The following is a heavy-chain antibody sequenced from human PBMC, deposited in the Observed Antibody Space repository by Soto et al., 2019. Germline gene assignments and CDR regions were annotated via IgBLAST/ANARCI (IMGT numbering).Heavy chain of an antibody. CDR1: GFTFSSYW. J-gene: IGHJ3*02. D-gene: IGHD1-7*01. CDR2: INSDGSST. Sequence: PGGSLRLSCAASGFTFSSYWIHWVRQAPGKGLVWVSRINSDGSSTRYADSVKGRFTISRDNAKNTLYLQMNSLRAEDTAVYYCGRAISGTRWDDAFDIWGQGTMVTVSS. CDR3: GRAISGTRWDDAFDI. V-gene: IGHV3-74*01.